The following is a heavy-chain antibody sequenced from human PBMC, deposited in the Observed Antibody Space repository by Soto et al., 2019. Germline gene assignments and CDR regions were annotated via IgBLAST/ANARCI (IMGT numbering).Heavy chain of an antibody. CDR2: ISWNSGSI. CDR3: AKDKGRGIAMEDAFDI. V-gene: IGHV3-9*01. Sequence: GGSLRLSCAASGFTFDDYAMHWVRQAPGKGLERVSGISWNSGSIVYADSVKGRFTISRDNAMNSLYLQMNSLRAEDTALYYCAKDKGRGIAMEDAFDIWGQGTMVTVSS. CDR1: GFTFDDYA. D-gene: IGHD6-19*01. J-gene: IGHJ3*02.